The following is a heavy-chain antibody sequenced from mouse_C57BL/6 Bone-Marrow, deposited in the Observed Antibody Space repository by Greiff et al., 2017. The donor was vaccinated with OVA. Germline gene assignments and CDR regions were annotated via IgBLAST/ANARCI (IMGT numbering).Heavy chain of an antibody. CDR3: ARLGSDYGSSYAMDY. CDR1: GYTFTDHT. V-gene: IGHV1-78*01. J-gene: IGHJ4*01. CDR2: IYPRDGST. D-gene: IGHD1-1*01. Sequence: VQLQQSDAELVKPGASVKISCKVSGYTFTDHTIHWMKQRPEQGLEWIGYIYPRDGSTKYNEKFKGKATLTADKSSSTAYMQLNSLTSEDSEVYFCARLGSDYGSSYAMDYWGQGTSVTVSS.